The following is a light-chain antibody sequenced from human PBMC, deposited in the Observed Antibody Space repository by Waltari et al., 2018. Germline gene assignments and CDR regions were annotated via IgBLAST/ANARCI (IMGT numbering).Light chain of an antibody. CDR2: DVS. V-gene: IGLV2-14*01. CDR3: NSYTSSSTWV. Sequence: SALTKPASVSGPPGQSITLSCTVTSSYVGGYKSVSWYQQHPGKAPQLMIFDVSKRPSGVSNRFSGSRAGSTASLTISGLQAEDEADFYCNSYTSSSTWVFGGGTKLTVL. CDR1: SSYVGGYKS. J-gene: IGLJ3*02.